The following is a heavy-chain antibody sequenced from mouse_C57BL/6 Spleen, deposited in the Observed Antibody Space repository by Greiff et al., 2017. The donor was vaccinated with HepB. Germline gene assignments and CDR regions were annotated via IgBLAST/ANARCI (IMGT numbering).Heavy chain of an antibody. D-gene: IGHD1-1*01. CDR2: IDPSDSYT. CDR1: GYTFTSYW. V-gene: IGHV1-50*01. Sequence: QVQLQQPGAELVKPGASVKLSCKASGYTFTSYWMQWVKQRPGQGLEWIGEIDPSDSYTNYNQKFKGKATLTVDTSSSTAYMQLSSLTSEDSAVYYGARANYYGSSYGYFDVWGTGTTVTVSS. CDR3: ARANYYGSSYGYFDV. J-gene: IGHJ1*03.